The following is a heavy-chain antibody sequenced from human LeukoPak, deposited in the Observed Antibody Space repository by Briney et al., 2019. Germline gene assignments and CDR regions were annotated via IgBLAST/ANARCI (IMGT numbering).Heavy chain of an antibody. J-gene: IGHJ4*02. Sequence: GGSLRLSCAASGFIFTTYGMHWVRQAPGKGLEWVAFIRYDGSNKYYADSVKGRFTISRDNSKNTLYLQMNSLRAEDTAVYYCAKEVGATVKSFDYWGQGTLVTVSS. CDR2: IRYDGSNK. V-gene: IGHV3-30*02. CDR1: GFIFTTYG. CDR3: AKEVGATVKSFDY. D-gene: IGHD1-26*01.